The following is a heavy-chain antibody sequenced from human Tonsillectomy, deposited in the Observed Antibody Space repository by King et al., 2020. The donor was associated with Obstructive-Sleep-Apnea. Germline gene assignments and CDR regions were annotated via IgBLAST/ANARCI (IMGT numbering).Heavy chain of an antibody. Sequence: QLVQSGTEVKKPGSSVKVSCKASGGSFSSYAFSWVRQAPGQGLEWMGGIIPILGIADYAQNFQGRVTFTADKSTSTAYIELSSLRSEDTAVYYCAKGDGTYSWFDPWGQGTLVSVSS. CDR3: AKGDGTYSWFDP. CDR1: GGSFSSYA. J-gene: IGHJ5*02. V-gene: IGHV1-69*09. CDR2: IIPILGIA.